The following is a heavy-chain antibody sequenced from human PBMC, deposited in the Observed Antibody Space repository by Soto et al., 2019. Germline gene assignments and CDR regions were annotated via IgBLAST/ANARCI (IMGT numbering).Heavy chain of an antibody. CDR2: ISSSSSTI. D-gene: IGHD2-15*01. CDR3: ARDHPTKEGWSPVYYFDY. CDR1: GFTFSSYS. J-gene: IGHJ4*02. Sequence: GGSLRLSCAASGFTFSSYSMNWVRQAPGKGLEWVSYISSSSSTIYYADSVKGRFTISRDNAKNSLYLQMNSLRDEDTAVYYCARDHPTKEGWSPVYYFDYWGQGTLVTVSS. V-gene: IGHV3-48*02.